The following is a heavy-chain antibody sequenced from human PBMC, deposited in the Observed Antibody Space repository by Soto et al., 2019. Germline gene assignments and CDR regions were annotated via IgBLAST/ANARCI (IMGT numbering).Heavy chain of an antibody. CDR1: GFTFSSYY. CDR2: INEDGSEK. Sequence: EVQLVESGGGLVQPGGSLRLSCAASGFTFSSYYMSWVRQAQGKGLEWVANINEDGSEKYDVDSVKGRFSVSRDNAKSSLYLQMNSLRAEDTAVYYCAKWGGAGSDCWGQGTLVTVS. V-gene: IGHV3-7*01. J-gene: IGHJ4*02. D-gene: IGHD1-26*01. CDR3: AKWGGAGSDC.